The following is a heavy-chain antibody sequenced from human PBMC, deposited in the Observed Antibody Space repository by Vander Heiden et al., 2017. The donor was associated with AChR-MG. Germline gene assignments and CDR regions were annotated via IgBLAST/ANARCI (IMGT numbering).Heavy chain of an antibody. CDR3: ARDQGGYCSGGSCYVY. Sequence: QVQLQESGPGLVKPSQTLSLTCTVSGGSISSGGYYWSWIRQHPGKGLEWIGYIYYSGSTYYNPTLKSRVTISVDTSKNQFSLKLSSVTAADTAVYYCARDQGGYCSGGSCYVYWGQGTLVTVSS. CDR1: GGSISSGGYY. CDR2: IYYSGST. D-gene: IGHD2-15*01. V-gene: IGHV4-31*03. J-gene: IGHJ4*02.